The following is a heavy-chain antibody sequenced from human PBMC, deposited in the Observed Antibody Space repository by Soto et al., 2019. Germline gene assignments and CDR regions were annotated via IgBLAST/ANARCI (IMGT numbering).Heavy chain of an antibody. CDR1: GGSISSHY. CDR3: ARTLGGAEYLHF. CDR2: LYYTGST. V-gene: IGHV4-59*11. D-gene: IGHD3-16*01. Sequence: SETLSLTCTVSGGSISSHYWSWVRQPPGKGLEWIGYLYYTGSTNYNASLKSQVTMSLDTSKNQFSLMLTPVTAADTAVYYCARTLGGAEYLHFWGRGTLVTVSS. J-gene: IGHJ1*01.